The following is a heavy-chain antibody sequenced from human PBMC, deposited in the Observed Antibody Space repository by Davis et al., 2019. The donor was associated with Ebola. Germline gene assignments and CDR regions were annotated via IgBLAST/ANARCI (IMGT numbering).Heavy chain of an antibody. CDR1: GFSFSAFG. J-gene: IGHJ4*02. Sequence: GESLKISCAASGFSFSAFGMHWVRQAPGKGLEWVALIWYDGTKQYYADSVNGRFTISRDNSKNTLYLQMNSLRAEDTAVYYCARASGYSGYDFSPSDYWGQGTLVTVSS. CDR3: ARASGYSGYDFSPSDY. V-gene: IGHV3-33*01. CDR2: IWYDGTKQ. D-gene: IGHD5-12*01.